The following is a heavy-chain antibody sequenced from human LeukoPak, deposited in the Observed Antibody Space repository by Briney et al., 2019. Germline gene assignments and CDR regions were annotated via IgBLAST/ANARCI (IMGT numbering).Heavy chain of an antibody. CDR3: AKDRRIVVVVAADSFDP. V-gene: IGHV3-23*01. CDR2: ISGSGGST. CDR1: GGSFSGYY. D-gene: IGHD2-15*01. Sequence: ETLSLTCAVYGGSFSGYYWSWIRQPPGKGLEWVSAISGSGGSTYYADSVKGRFTISRDNSKNTLYLQMNSLRAEDTAVYYCAKDRRIVVVVAADSFDPWGQGTLVTVSS. J-gene: IGHJ5*02.